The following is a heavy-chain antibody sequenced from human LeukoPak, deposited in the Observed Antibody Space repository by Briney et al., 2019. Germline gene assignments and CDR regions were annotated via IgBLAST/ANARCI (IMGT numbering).Heavy chain of an antibody. Sequence: GGSLRLSCAASGFTFSSYWMSWVRLAPGRGLEWVANIKQDGSEKYYVDSVKGRFTISRDNAKNSLYLQMNSLRAEDTAVYYCARTSGSSYYFDYWGQGTLVTVSS. CDR2: IKQDGSEK. CDR1: GFTFSSYW. J-gene: IGHJ4*02. CDR3: ARTSGSSYYFDY. D-gene: IGHD1-26*01. V-gene: IGHV3-7*01.